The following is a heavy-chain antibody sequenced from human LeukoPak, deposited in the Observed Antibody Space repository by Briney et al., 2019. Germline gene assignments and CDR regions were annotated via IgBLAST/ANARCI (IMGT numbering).Heavy chain of an antibody. CDR3: ARLGGGSIWSSFDF. J-gene: IGHJ4*02. D-gene: IGHD6-13*01. V-gene: IGHV1-2*02. CDR2: ISPNSGAT. CDR1: GYTFSSYY. Sequence: GASLKVSCTASGYTFSSYYMNWVRQAPGQGLEWMGWISPNSGATNYAQTLQGRVTISRDNSISSVYLQMNSLRSEDTAVYYCARLGGGSIWSSFDFWVQGGLVTVSS.